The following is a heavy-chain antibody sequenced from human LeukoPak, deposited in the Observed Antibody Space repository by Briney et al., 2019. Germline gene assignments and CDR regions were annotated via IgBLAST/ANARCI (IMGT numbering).Heavy chain of an antibody. D-gene: IGHD2-2*01. Sequence: SETLSLTCTVSGYSISSGYYWGWIRQPPGKGLEWIGSIYHSGSTNYNPSLKSRVTMSVDTSKNQFSLKLSSVTAADTAVYYCARDRRLYCSSTSCYFSYYYYYMDVWGKGTTVTISS. CDR2: IYHSGST. V-gene: IGHV4-38-2*02. CDR3: ARDRRLYCSSTSCYFSYYYYYMDV. CDR1: GYSISSGYY. J-gene: IGHJ6*03.